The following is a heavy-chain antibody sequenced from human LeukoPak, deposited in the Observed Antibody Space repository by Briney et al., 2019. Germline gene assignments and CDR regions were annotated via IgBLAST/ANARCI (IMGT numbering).Heavy chain of an antibody. Sequence: GGSLRLSCAASGFTVSSNYMSWVRQAPGKGLEWVSVIYSGGSTYYADSVKGRFTISRDNSKNTLYLQMNSLRAEDTAVYYCAREQLGNRRFTYLDSWGQGTLVTVSS. V-gene: IGHV3-53*01. D-gene: IGHD7-27*01. CDR2: IYSGGST. CDR1: GFTVSSNY. J-gene: IGHJ4*02. CDR3: AREQLGNRRFTYLDS.